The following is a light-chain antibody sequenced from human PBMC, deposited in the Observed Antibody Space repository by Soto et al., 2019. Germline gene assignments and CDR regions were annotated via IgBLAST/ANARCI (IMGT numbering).Light chain of an antibody. J-gene: IGKJ1*01. Sequence: AIRMTQSPSSCTASTGDRVTITSRAIQGISSYLAWYQQKPGKAPKLLIYAAATWQSGVPSRFSGSGSGADFTLTISSLQPEDFATYYCQQSFSTLGWTFGQGTKVDI. CDR3: QQSFSTLGWT. CDR2: AAA. CDR1: QGISSY. V-gene: IGKV1-8*01.